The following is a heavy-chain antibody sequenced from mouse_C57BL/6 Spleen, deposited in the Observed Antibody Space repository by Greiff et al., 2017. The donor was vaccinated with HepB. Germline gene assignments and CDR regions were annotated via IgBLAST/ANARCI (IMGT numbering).Heavy chain of an antibody. CDR2: SRNKANDYTT. D-gene: IGHD2-3*01. V-gene: IGHV7-1*01. J-gene: IGHJ4*01. CDR3: ARDADGGYYAMDY. CDR1: GFTFSDFY. Sequence: EVMLVESGGGLVQSGRSLRLSCATSGFTFSDFYMEWVRQAPGKGLEWIAASRNKANDYTTEYSASVKGRFIVSRDTSQSILYLQMNALRAEDTAIYYCARDADGGYYAMDYWGQGTSVTVSS.